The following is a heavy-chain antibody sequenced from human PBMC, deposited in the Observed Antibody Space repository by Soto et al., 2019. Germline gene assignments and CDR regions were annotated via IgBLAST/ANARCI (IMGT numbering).Heavy chain of an antibody. D-gene: IGHD2-2*01. Sequence: SVKVSCKASGGTFSSYAISWVRQAPGQGLEWMGGIIPIFGTANYAQKFKGRVTITADESTSTAYMELSSLRSEDTAVYYCAREAYCSSTSCYRAECFQHWVQGTLVTVSS. CDR2: IIPIFGTA. CDR1: GGTFSSYA. CDR3: AREAYCSSTSCYRAECFQH. V-gene: IGHV1-69*13. J-gene: IGHJ1*01.